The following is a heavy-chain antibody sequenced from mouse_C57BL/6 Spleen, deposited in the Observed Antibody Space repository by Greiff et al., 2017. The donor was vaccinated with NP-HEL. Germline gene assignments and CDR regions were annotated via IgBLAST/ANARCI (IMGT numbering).Heavy chain of an antibody. D-gene: IGHD1-1*01. V-gene: IGHV1-19*01. J-gene: IGHJ1*03. Sequence: EVQLQQSGPVLVKPGASVKMSCKASGYTFTDYYMNWVKQSHGKSLEWIGVINPYNGGTSYNQKFKGKATLTVDKSSSTAYMELNSLTSEDSAVYYCARFITTVVARYFDVWGTVTTVTVSS. CDR1: GYTFTDYY. CDR2: INPYNGGT. CDR3: ARFITTVVARYFDV.